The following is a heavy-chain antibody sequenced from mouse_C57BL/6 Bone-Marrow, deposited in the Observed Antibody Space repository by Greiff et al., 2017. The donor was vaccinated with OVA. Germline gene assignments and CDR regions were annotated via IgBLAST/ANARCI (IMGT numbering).Heavy chain of an antibody. CDR3: ARETTVEGTFAY. V-gene: IGHV5-12*01. CDR2: ISNGGGST. CDR1: GFTFSDYY. D-gene: IGHD1-1*01. Sequence: EVKVEESGGGLVQPGGSLKLSCAASGFTFSDYYMYWVRQTPEKRLEWVAYISNGGGSTYYPDTVKGRFTISRDNAKNTLYLQMSRLKSEDTAMYYCARETTVEGTFAYWGQGTLVTVSA. J-gene: IGHJ3*01.